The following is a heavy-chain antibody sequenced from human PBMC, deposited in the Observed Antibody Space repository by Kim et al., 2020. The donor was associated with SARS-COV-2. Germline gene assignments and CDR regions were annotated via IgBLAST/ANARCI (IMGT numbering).Heavy chain of an antibody. Sequence: SETLSLTCTVSGSSISSGGYNWSWIRQHPGKGLVWIGYIYYSASTYYNSSLKSRVTTSVDTSKTQFFLKLSSVTAADTAVYYSARAGYYFDYCVQGTLVT. V-gene: IGHV4-31*03. J-gene: IGHJ4*02. CDR2: IYYSAST. CDR1: GSSISSGGYN. CDR3: ARAGYYFDY.